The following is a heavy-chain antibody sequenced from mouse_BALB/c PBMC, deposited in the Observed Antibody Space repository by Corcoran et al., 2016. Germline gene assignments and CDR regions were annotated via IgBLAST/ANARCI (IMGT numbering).Heavy chain of an antibody. D-gene: IGHD1-3*01. CDR3: ARRRSGGAMDY. CDR2: IDPANGNT. J-gene: IGHJ4*01. Sequence: EVQLQQSGAELVKPGASVKLSCTASGFNIKDTSMHWVKQRPEQGLEWIGRIDPANGNTKYDPKFQGKATITADTSSNTAYLQLSSLTSEDTAVYYCARRRSGGAMDYWGQGTSVTVSS. CDR1: GFNIKDTS. V-gene: IGHV14-3*02.